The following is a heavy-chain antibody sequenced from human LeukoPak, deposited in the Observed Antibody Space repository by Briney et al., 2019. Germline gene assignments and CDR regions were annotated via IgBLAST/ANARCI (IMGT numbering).Heavy chain of an antibody. CDR2: IVVGSGNT. CDR3: ARDRRYCSSTSCYGLSWFDP. CDR1: GFTFTSSA. J-gene: IGHJ5*02. D-gene: IGHD2-2*01. V-gene: IGHV1-58*02. Sequence: GTSVKVSCKASGFTFTSSAMQWVRQARGQRLEWIGWIVVGSGNTNYAQKFQERVTITRDMSTSTAYMELSSLRSEDTAVYYCARDRRYCSSTSCYGLSWFDPWGQGTLVTVSS.